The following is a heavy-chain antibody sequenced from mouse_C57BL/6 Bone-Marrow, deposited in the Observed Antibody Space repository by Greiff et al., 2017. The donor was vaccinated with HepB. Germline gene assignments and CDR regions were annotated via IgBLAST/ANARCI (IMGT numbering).Heavy chain of an antibody. J-gene: IGHJ2*01. CDR1: GFTFSDYG. Sequence: EVKLVESGGGLVKPGGSLKLSCAASGFTFSDYGMHWVRQAPEKGLEWVAYISSGSSTIYYADTVKGRFTISRDNAKNTLFLQMTSLRSEDTAMYYCARGYYGSSWYFDYWGQGTTLTVSS. CDR2: ISSGSSTI. CDR3: ARGYYGSSWYFDY. D-gene: IGHD1-1*01. V-gene: IGHV5-17*01.